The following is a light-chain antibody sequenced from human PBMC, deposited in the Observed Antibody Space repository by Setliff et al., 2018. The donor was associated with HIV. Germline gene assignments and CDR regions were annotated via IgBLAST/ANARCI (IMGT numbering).Light chain of an antibody. CDR3: CSYAGSYAFV. V-gene: IGLV2-11*01. J-gene: IGLJ1*01. CDR2: DVS. CDR1: SSDVGGYNY. Sequence: QSALTQPASVSGSPGQSITISCTGTSSDVGGYNYVSWYQQHPGKAPKLMIYDVSKRPPGVPDRFSGSKSGNTASLTISGLQAEDEADYYCCSYAGSYAFVFGTGTKATVL.